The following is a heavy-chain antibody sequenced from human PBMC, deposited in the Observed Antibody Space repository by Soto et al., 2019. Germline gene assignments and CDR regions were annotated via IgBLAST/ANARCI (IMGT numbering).Heavy chain of an antibody. Sequence: GASVKVSCKASGYTFTSYYMHWVRQAPGQGLEWMGIINPSGGSTSYAQKFQGRVTMTRDTSTSTVYMELSSLRSEDTAVYYCARLRYFDWLLYPFDYWGQGTLVTVSS. V-gene: IGHV1-46*01. CDR1: GYTFTSYY. CDR3: ARLRYFDWLLYPFDY. J-gene: IGHJ4*02. D-gene: IGHD3-9*01. CDR2: INPSGGST.